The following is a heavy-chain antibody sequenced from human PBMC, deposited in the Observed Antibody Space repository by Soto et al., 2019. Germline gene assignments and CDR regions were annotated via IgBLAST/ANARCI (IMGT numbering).Heavy chain of an antibody. J-gene: IGHJ6*02. CDR3: ARDDIVVVPAAQGAYYYYGMDV. CDR2: IIPIFGTA. D-gene: IGHD2-2*01. V-gene: IGHV1-69*01. CDR1: GVTFSSYA. Sequence: QVQLVQSGAEVKKPGSSVKVSCKASGVTFSSYAISWVRQAPGQGLEWMGGIIPIFGTANYAQKFQGRVTITADESTSTAYMELSSLRSEDTAVYYCARDDIVVVPAAQGAYYYYGMDVWGQGTTVTVSS.